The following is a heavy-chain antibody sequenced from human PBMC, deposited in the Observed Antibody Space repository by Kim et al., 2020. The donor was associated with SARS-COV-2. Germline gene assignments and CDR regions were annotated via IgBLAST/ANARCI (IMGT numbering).Heavy chain of an antibody. V-gene: IGHV3-30*18. CDR3: AKGVCTSGPACAYDCYLDY. CDR2: ISKDGRNE. Sequence: GGSLRLSCAASGFTFSTYAMHWVRQLPGKGLEWVAVISKDGRNEYYADSVKGRFTISRDNSKNTLFLQMNSLRPEETAVYYCAKGVCTSGPACAYDCYLDYWGQGTLVTVSS. J-gene: IGHJ4*02. D-gene: IGHD2-2*01. CDR1: GFTFSTYA.